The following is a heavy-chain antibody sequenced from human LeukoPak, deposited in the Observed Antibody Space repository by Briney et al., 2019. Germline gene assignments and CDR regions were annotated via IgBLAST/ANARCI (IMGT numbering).Heavy chain of an antibody. CDR2: FIPILGTA. D-gene: IGHD3-10*01. CDR3: ATATYYYGSGSYFDY. J-gene: IGHJ4*02. CDR1: GATFSDYA. V-gene: IGHV1-69*10. Sequence: SVKVSCKASGATFSDYALNWVRQAPRQGLEWMGVFIPILGTANSTQKFHDRLTITADISTNTAYMELSSLRSEDTAVYYCATATYYYGSGSYFDYWGQGTLVTVSS.